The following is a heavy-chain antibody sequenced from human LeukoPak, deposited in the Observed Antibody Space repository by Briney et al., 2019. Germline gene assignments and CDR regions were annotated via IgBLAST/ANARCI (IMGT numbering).Heavy chain of an antibody. CDR2: ISVYNGNT. D-gene: IGHD6-19*01. CDR3: ARDEGYSSGWEP. CDR1: GYSFTTYG. J-gene: IGHJ5*02. V-gene: IGHV1-18*01. Sequence: GASVKVSCKASGYSFTTYGISWLRQAPGHGLEWIAWISVYNGNTNYADKVRGRVLVTTDTSTSTAYMELRSLRSDDTAVYYCARDEGYSSGWEPWGQGTLVTVSS.